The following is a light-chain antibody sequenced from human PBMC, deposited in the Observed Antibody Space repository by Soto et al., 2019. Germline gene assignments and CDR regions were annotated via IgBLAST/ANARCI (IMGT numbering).Light chain of an antibody. CDR3: QQYNIWPPWT. CDR2: DAS. J-gene: IGKJ1*01. CDR1: QSVSNN. V-gene: IGKV3-15*01. Sequence: ILMPQSPATLSVSPGERATLSCRASQSVSNNLAWYQQKPGQAPRLLIYDASTRATGIPARFSGSGSGTEFTLTISGLQSEDFAVYYCQQYNIWPPWTFGKGNTVEVK.